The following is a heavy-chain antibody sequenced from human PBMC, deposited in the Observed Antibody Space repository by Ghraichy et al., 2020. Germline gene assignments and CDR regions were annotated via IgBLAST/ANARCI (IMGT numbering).Heavy chain of an antibody. J-gene: IGHJ4*02. CDR1: GFTFSSYA. V-gene: IGHV3-64*01. Sequence: GGSLRLSCAASGFTFSSYAMHWVRQAPGKGLEYVSAISSNGGSTYYANSVKGRFTISRDNSKNTLYLQMGSLRAEDMAVYYCARSGGPLRFLEWSGYFDYWGQGTLVTVSA. CDR3: ARSGGPLRFLEWSGYFDY. D-gene: IGHD3-3*01. CDR2: ISSNGGST.